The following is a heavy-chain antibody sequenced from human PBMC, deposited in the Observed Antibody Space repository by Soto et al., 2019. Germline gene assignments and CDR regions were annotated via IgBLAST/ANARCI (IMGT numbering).Heavy chain of an antibody. CDR2: IYGNDGK. V-gene: IGHV2-5*01. CDR1: GFSLSTSAVG. CDR3: GHVEMTTIGAVDQ. J-gene: IGHJ4*02. Sequence: QITLKESGPTLVKPTQTLTLTCTFSGFSLSTSAVGVGWIRQPPGKALEWLALIYGNDGKRYSPSLKSSLTITKDTSKQEVVLKLTNVDPVHTATYYCGHVEMTTIGAVDQWGQGILVTVSS. D-gene: IGHD4-4*01.